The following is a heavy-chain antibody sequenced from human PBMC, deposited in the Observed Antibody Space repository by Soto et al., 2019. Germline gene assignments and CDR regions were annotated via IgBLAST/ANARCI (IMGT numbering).Heavy chain of an antibody. CDR2: IYWDDDK. CDR3: AHAPRSSWEDYYYYMDV. V-gene: IGHV2-5*02. CDR1: GFSLSTSGVG. J-gene: IGHJ6*03. Sequence: SGPTLVNPTQTLTLTCTFSGFSLSTSGVGVGWIRQPPGKALEWLALIYWDDDKRYSPSLKSRLTITKDTSKNQVVLTMTNMDPVDTATYYCAHAPRSSWEDYYYYMDVWGKGTTVTVSS. D-gene: IGHD6-13*01.